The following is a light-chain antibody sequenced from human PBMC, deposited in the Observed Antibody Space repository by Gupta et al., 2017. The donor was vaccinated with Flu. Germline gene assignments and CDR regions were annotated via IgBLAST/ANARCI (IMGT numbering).Light chain of an antibody. CDR1: KVRNNA. J-gene: IGLJ1*01. V-gene: IGLV1-44*01. Sequence: KVRNNAVKWYQQEPVPAPELLIYGNSPRPSGVPDRFSGSRSGTSTYLAISGLKSEDEADYYCAAWDDSLNGHYVFGTGAKVT. CDR2: GNS. CDR3: AAWDDSLNGHYV.